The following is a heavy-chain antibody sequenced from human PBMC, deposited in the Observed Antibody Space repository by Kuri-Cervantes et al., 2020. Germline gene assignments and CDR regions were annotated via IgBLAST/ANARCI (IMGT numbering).Heavy chain of an antibody. CDR2: IFSNDEK. V-gene: IGHV2-26*01. J-gene: IGHJ6*02. D-gene: IGHD3-9*01. CDR1: GGSISSGGYY. CDR3: ARTTLRYFDWSRGYYGMDV. Sequence: LRLSCTVSGGSISSGGYYWSWIRQHPGKGLEWLAHIFSNDEKSYSTSLKSRLTISKDTSKSQVVLTMTNMDPVDTATYYCARTTLRYFDWSRGYYGMDVWGQGTLVTVSS.